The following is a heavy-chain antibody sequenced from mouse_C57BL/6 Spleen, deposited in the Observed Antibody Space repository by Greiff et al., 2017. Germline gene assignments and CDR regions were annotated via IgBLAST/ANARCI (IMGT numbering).Heavy chain of an antibody. CDR2: INPNNGGT. CDR1: GYTFTDYY. J-gene: IGHJ3*01. D-gene: IGHD2-5*01. Sequence: EVQLQQSGPELVKPGASVKISCKASGYTFTDYYMNWVKQSHGKSLEWIGDINPNNGGTSYNQKFKGKATLTVDKSSSTAYMELRSLTSEDSAVYYCASSNYEAWFAYWGQGTLVTVSA. CDR3: ASSNYEAWFAY. V-gene: IGHV1-26*01.